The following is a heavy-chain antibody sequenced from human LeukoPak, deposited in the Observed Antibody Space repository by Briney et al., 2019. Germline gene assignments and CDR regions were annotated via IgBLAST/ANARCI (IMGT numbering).Heavy chain of an antibody. CDR2: INADGSST. Sequence: GSLRLSCAASGFTFSSYWMYWVRQTPGRRLVWVSRINADGSSTAYADSVKGRFTISRDNAKNTLYLQMNSLRAEDTAVYYCATAFLGPTLNYWGQGTLVIVSS. D-gene: IGHD1-26*01. CDR1: GFTFSSYW. J-gene: IGHJ4*02. V-gene: IGHV3-74*01. CDR3: ATAFLGPTLNY.